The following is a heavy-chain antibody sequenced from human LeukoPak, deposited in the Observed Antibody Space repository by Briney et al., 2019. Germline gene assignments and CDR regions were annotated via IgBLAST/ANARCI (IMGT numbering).Heavy chain of an antibody. CDR1: GFTFSNYW. V-gene: IGHV3-74*01. CDR3: ARDGDAYNFDN. D-gene: IGHD5-24*01. CDR2: IKGDGSYT. J-gene: IGHJ4*02. Sequence: QAGGSLRLSCAASGFTFSNYWMHWVRQAPVKGLVWVSRIKGDGSYTNYADSVKGRFTISRDNAKNTLYLQMNSLRAEDTAVYYCARDGDAYNFDNWGQGALVTVSS.